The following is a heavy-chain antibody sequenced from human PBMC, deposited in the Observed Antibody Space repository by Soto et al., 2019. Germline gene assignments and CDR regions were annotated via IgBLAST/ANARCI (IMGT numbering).Heavy chain of an antibody. CDR2: ISSTTNYI. J-gene: IGHJ4*02. CDR1: GFTFTRYS. V-gene: IGHV3-21*06. Sequence: SLRLSCAASGFTFTRYSMNWVRQAPGKGLEWVSSISSTTNYIYYGDSMKGRFTISRDNAKNSLYLEMNSLGAEDTAVYYCARESEDLTSNFDDWGQGTLVTGS. CDR3: ARESEDLTSNFDD.